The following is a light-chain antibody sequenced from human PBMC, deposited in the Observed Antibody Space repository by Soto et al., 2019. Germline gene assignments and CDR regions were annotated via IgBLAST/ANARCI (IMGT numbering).Light chain of an antibody. CDR2: GAS. CDR1: QDVGTW. CDR3: LQSHSFPLT. Sequence: DIQMTQSPSSVSAAIGDRVTITCRASQDVGTWVAWYQQQPGKPPKLLIYGASGLQTGVPSRFSGSGSGTDFTLTFSALHPEDFATYFCLQSHSFPLTFGGGTNVDIK. J-gene: IGKJ4*01. V-gene: IGKV1-12*01.